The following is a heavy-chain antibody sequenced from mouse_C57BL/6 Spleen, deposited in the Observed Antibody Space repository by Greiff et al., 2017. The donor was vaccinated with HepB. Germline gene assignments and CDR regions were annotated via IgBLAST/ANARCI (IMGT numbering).Heavy chain of an antibody. CDR2: INPNNGGT. J-gene: IGHJ2*01. V-gene: IGHV1-26*01. Sequence: EVQLQQSGPELVKPGASVKISCKASGYTFTDYYMNWVKQSHGKSLEWIGDINPNNGGTNYNQKFKGKATLTVDKSSSTAYMELRSLTTEDSAVYYCARATGVATTGFDYWSQGTTLTVSS. D-gene: IGHD1-1*01. CDR3: ARATGVATTGFDY. CDR1: GYTFTDYY.